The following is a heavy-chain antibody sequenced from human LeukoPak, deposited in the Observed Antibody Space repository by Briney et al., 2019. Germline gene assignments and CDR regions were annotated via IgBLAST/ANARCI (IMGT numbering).Heavy chain of an antibody. D-gene: IGHD3-22*01. Sequence: GGSLRLSCAASGFTVSSNYMSWVRQAPGEGLEWVSTITSDDSTYYADSAKGRFTISRDNSKNSLYLQMNSLRAEDTAMYYCAKEDYYDSSGDAFDMWGQGTMVTVSS. CDR2: ITSDDST. J-gene: IGHJ3*02. V-gene: IGHV3-53*01. CDR1: GFTVSSNY. CDR3: AKEDYYDSSGDAFDM.